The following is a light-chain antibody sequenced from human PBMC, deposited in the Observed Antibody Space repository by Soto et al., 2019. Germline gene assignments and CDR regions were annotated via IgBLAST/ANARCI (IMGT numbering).Light chain of an antibody. CDR3: SSYAGSNNRYV. Sequence: QSALTQPPSASGSPGQSVTISCTGTSSDVGGYNYVSWYQQHPGKAPKLMIYEVDKRPSGVPDRFSGSKSGNTASLTVSGLQDEDEADYYCSSYAGSNNRYVFGTGTKLTVL. CDR1: SSDVGGYNY. CDR2: EVD. V-gene: IGLV2-8*01. J-gene: IGLJ1*01.